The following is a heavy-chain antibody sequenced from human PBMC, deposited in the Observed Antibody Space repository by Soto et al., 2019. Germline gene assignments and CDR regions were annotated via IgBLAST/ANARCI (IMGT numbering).Heavy chain of an antibody. CDR1: GGSISSSSYY. Sequence: SETLSLTCTVSGGSISSSSYYWGWIRQPPRKGLEWIGSIYYSGSTYYNPSLKSRVTISVDTSKNQFSLKLSSVTAADTAVYYCARLGSGYDPASFDYWGQGTLVTVSS. D-gene: IGHD5-12*01. CDR2: IYYSGST. V-gene: IGHV4-39*01. J-gene: IGHJ4*02. CDR3: ARLGSGYDPASFDY.